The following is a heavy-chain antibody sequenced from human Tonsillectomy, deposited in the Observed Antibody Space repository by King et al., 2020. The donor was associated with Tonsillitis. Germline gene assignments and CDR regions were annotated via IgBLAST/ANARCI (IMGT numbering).Heavy chain of an antibody. CDR2: ISYDGSNK. J-gene: IGHJ1*01. D-gene: IGHD2-21*01. CDR3: AKGGVSGDVAEGGYFQH. Sequence: VQLVESGGGVVQPGRSLRLSCAASGFTFSSYAMHWVRQAPGKGLEWVAVISYDGSNKYYADSVKGRFTISRDNSKNTLYLQVNSLRAEDTAVYYCAKGGVSGDVAEGGYFQHWGQGTLVTVSS. V-gene: IGHV3-30-3*01. CDR1: GFTFSSYA.